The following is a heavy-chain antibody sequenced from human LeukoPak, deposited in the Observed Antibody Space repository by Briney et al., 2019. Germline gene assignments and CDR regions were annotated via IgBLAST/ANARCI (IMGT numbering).Heavy chain of an antibody. J-gene: IGHJ4*02. CDR1: GGSFSGYY. D-gene: IGHD4-23*01. CDR3: ARAPGGNPDY. CDR2: IYYGGST. Sequence: PSETLSLTCAVYGGSFSGYYWSWIRQPPGKGLEWIGYIYYGGSTNYNPSLKSRVTISVDTSKNQFSLKLSSVTAADTAVYFCARAPGGNPDYWGQGTLVTVSS. V-gene: IGHV4-59*01.